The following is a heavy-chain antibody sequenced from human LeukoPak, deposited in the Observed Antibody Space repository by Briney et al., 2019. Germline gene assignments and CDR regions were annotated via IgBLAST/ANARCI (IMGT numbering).Heavy chain of an antibody. CDR2: INTDGSST. Sequence: PGRSLRLSCAASGFTFSSYWMHWVRQAPGKGLVWVSRINTDGSSTSYADSVKGRFTISRDNAKNTLYLQMNSLRAEDTAVYYCAKIPYDFWSGYYGPRLGDAFDIWGQGTMVTVSS. D-gene: IGHD3-3*01. J-gene: IGHJ3*02. CDR1: GFTFSSYW. V-gene: IGHV3-74*01. CDR3: AKIPYDFWSGYYGPRLGDAFDI.